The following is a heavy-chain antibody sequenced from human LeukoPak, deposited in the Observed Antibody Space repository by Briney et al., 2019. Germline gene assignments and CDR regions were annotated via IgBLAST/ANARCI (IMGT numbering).Heavy chain of an antibody. CDR1: GFTFSDHY. Sequence: GGSLRLSCAASGFTFSDHYMDWVRQAPGKGLEWVSYISSSSSTIYYADSVKGRFSVSRDNAKNSLYLQMNSLRDEDTAVYYCARDGPYSGSYFADFDYWGQGTLVTVSS. CDR3: ARDGPYSGSYFADFDY. V-gene: IGHV3-48*02. CDR2: ISSSSSTI. D-gene: IGHD1-26*01. J-gene: IGHJ4*02.